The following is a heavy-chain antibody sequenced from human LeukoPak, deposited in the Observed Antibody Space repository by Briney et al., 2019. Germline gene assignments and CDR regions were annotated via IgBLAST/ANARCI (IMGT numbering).Heavy chain of an antibody. D-gene: IGHD3-10*01. CDR3: ARGSWFGDLLYAQPAYYFDY. V-gene: IGHV1-2*02. CDR1: GYTFTDYY. Sequence: ASVKVSCKASGYTFTDYYIHWVRQAPGQGLGWMGWINPHSGGTNYAQNFQDRVTMTRDTSISTAYMDLSRLRSDDTAVYYCARGSWFGDLLYAQPAYYFDYWGQGTLVTVSS. CDR2: INPHSGGT. J-gene: IGHJ4*02.